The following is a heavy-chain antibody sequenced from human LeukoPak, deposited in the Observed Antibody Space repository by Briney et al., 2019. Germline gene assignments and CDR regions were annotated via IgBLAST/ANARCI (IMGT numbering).Heavy chain of an antibody. D-gene: IGHD3-16*01. J-gene: IGHJ5*02. CDR2: IYYSGST. CDR3: ARSGFGNWFDP. V-gene: IGHV4-39*01. CDR1: GGSISSGSYY. Sequence: PSETLSLTCTVSGGSISSGSYYWGWIRQPPGTGLEWIGSIYYSGSTYYNPSLKSRVTISVDTSKNQFSLKLSSVTAADTAVYYCARSGFGNWFDPWGQGTLVTVSS.